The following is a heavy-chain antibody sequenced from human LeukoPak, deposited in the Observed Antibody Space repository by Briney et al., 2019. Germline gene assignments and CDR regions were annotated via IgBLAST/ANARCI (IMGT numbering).Heavy chain of an antibody. CDR2: ISNSGNTI. D-gene: IGHD2-2*01. CDR3: ARGGSTSVYYYYGMDV. V-gene: IGHV3-11*04. Sequence: GGSLRLSCAASGFTFGDYYMTWIRQAPGKGLEWVSYISNSGNTIKEADSVKGRFTISRDNAQNSLFLQMKSLRAEDTAVYYCARGGSTSVYYYYGMDVWGQGTTVTVS. CDR1: GFTFGDYY. J-gene: IGHJ6*02.